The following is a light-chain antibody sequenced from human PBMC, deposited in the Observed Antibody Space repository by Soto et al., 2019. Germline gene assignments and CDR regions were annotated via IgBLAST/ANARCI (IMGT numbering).Light chain of an antibody. Sequence: IVLTQSPGTLSLSPGEGVTLSCTASQSVSSRNLAWYQQKPGQAPRLLIYGAGSRAGGIPDRFRGSGSVTFFTLPISRLETEDSAMYYCQQYGSSPFTYGPGTKVEIK. CDR1: QSVSSRN. J-gene: IGKJ3*01. CDR2: GAG. CDR3: QQYGSSPFT. V-gene: IGKV3-20*01.